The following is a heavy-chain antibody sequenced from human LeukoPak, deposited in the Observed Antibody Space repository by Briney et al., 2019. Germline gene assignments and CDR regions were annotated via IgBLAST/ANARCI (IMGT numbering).Heavy chain of an antibody. CDR2: ITATSSST. CDR3: AKESLRVVPSATFDY. J-gene: IGHJ4*02. D-gene: IGHD2-2*01. CDR1: GFTFSTYA. Sequence: GGSLRLSCAASGFTFSTYAMSWVRQAPGKGLEWVSAITATSSSTYDADSVQGRFTISRDNSKNTLYLQMNSLRPEDTAIYYCAKESLRVVPSATFDYWGQGTLVTVSS. V-gene: IGHV3-23*01.